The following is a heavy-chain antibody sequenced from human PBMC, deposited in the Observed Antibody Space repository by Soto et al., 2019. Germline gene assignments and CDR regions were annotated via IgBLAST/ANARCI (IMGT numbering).Heavy chain of an antibody. CDR1: GYSISSGYY. CDR2: IYHSGST. D-gene: IGHD3-22*01. J-gene: IGHJ4*02. Sequence: SETLSLTCAVSGYSISSGYYWGWIRQPPGKGLEWIGSIYHSGSTYYNPSLKSRVTISVDTSKNQFSLKLSSVTAADTAVYYCARVSYYYDSSGHSAPDGDFDYWGQGTLVTVSS. V-gene: IGHV4-38-2*01. CDR3: ARVSYYYDSSGHSAPDGDFDY.